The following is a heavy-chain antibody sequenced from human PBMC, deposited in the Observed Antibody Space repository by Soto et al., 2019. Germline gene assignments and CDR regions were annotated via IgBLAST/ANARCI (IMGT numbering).Heavy chain of an antibody. CDR1: GFTFSSYA. J-gene: IGHJ4*02. CDR2: ISGSGGST. Sequence: EVQLLESGGGLVQPVGSLRLSCAASGFTFSSYAMSWVRQAPGKRLEWVSAISGSGGSTYYADSVKGRFTISRDNSKNTLYLQMNSLRAEDTGVYYCAKVDSGSYFGYYFDYWGQGTLVNVSS. V-gene: IGHV3-23*01. CDR3: AKVDSGSYFGYYFDY. D-gene: IGHD1-26*01.